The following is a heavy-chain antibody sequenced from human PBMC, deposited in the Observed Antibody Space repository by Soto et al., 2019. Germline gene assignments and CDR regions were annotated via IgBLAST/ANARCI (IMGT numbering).Heavy chain of an antibody. CDR2: IYYSGST. CDR3: AAWDILTGYFPFDY. Sequence: SETLSLPRTVSGGSISSGGYYWSWIRQHPGKGLEWIGYIYYSGSTYYNPSLKSRVTISVDTSKNQFSLKLSSVTAADTAVYYCAAWDILTGYFPFDYWGQGTLVTVS. D-gene: IGHD3-9*01. CDR1: GGSISSGGYY. J-gene: IGHJ4*02. V-gene: IGHV4-31*03.